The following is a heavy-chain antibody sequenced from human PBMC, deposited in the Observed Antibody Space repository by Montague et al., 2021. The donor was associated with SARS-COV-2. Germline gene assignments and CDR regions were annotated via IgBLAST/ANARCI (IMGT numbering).Heavy chain of an antibody. D-gene: IGHD3-10*01. CDR2: SSGSDGGT. CDR1: GFTFSNSA. CDR3: AKDSYYYGLGYGMDV. J-gene: IGHJ6*02. Sequence: SLSLSWSASGFTFSNSAMNWVRQAPGKGLEWVSGSSGSDGGTHYADSVKGRLTISRDNPKNVLYLQMNSLRAEDTALYYCAKDSYYYGLGYGMDVWGQGTTVTVSS. V-gene: IGHV3-23*01.